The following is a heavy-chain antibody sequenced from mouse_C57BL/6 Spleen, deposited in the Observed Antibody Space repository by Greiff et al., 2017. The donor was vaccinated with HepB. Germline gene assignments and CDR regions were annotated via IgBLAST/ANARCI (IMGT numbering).Heavy chain of an antibody. CDR2: IYPSDSET. J-gene: IGHJ1*03. CDR3: ARGGGPWYFDV. Sequence: QVQLQQPGAELVRPGSSVKLSCKASGYTFTSYWMDWVKQRPGQGLEWIGNIYPSDSETHYNQKFKDKATLAVDKSSSTAYMQLSSLTSEDSAVYYGARGGGPWYFDVWGTGTTVTVSS. CDR1: GYTFTSYW. V-gene: IGHV1-61*01.